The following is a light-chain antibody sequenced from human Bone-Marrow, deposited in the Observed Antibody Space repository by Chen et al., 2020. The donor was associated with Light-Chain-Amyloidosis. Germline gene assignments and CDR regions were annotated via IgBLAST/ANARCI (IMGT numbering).Light chain of an antibody. J-gene: IGLJ3*02. Sequence: FILTQPHSVSESPGKTVTISCTSSSGSIATNYVQWYQQRPGSSPTTVIYEDDQRPSGVPDRFSGSIDRSSNSASLTISGLKTEDEADYYCQSYQGSSQGVFGGGTKLTVL. CDR1: SGSIATNY. CDR3: QSYQGSSQGV. V-gene: IGLV6-57*01. CDR2: EDD.